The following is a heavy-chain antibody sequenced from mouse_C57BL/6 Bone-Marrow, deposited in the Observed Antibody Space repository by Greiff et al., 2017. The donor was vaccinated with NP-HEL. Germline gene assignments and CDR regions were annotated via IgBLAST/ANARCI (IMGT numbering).Heavy chain of an antibody. CDR1: GFTFSDYG. D-gene: IGHD1-1*01. Sequence: EVKVEESGGGLVKPGGSLKLSCAASGFTFSDYGMHWVRQAPEKGLEWVAYISSGSSTIYYADTVKGRFTISRDNATNTLFLQMTSLRSEDTAMYYCAGLAYYYGSGPYFDYWGQGTTLTVSS. J-gene: IGHJ2*01. CDR2: ISSGSSTI. V-gene: IGHV5-17*01. CDR3: AGLAYYYGSGPYFDY.